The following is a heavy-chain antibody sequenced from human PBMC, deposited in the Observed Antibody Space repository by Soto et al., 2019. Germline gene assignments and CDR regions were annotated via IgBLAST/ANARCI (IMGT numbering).Heavy chain of an antibody. CDR2: INHDGSKT. J-gene: IGHJ4*02. CDR1: QFSFSSYW. D-gene: IGHD6-13*01. CDR3: VREPWGFSGTWYDY. Sequence: PGGSLSLSCAASQFSFSSYWMHWVRQVPGKGPAWVSRINHDGSKTEYADSVKGRFTISRDNTNNTLYLQMNSLRVEDTAMYYCVREPWGFSGTWYDYWGLGTLVTVSS. V-gene: IGHV3-74*01.